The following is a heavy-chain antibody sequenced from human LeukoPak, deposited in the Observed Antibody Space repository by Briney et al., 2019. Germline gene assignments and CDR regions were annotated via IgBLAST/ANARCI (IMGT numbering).Heavy chain of an antibody. Sequence: GASVKVSCKASGYTFTSYGISWVRQAPGQGLEWMGWISAYNGNTNYAQKLQGRVTMTTDTSTSTAYMELRSLRSDDTAVYYCASEYCSGGSCYYYFDYWGQGTLVTVSS. J-gene: IGHJ4*02. CDR2: ISAYNGNT. CDR1: GYTFTSYG. V-gene: IGHV1-18*01. CDR3: ASEYCSGGSCYYYFDY. D-gene: IGHD2-15*01.